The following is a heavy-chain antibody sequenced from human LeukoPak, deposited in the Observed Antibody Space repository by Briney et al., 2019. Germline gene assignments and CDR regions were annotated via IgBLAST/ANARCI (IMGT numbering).Heavy chain of an antibody. CDR1: GFTFNNYA. D-gene: IGHD4-17*01. Sequence: PGGSLRLSCAASGFTFNNYAMVWVRQGPGKGLEWVSAIRGSGDGKYYADSVKGRFTISRDNSKNMLYLQMNSLRDDDTAVYYCWRGPNGDYVGAFSFQRWGQGTLVTVSS. J-gene: IGHJ1*01. CDR2: IRGSGDGK. CDR3: WRGPNGDYVGAFSFQR. V-gene: IGHV3-23*01.